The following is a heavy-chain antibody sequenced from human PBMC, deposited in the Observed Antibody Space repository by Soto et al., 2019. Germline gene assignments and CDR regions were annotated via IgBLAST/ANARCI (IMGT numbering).Heavy chain of an antibody. J-gene: IGHJ5*02. V-gene: IGHV3-74*01. CDR1: GFTFSSYW. CDR3: ARVLTGSWNWFDP. CDR2: INSDGSRT. D-gene: IGHD6-13*01. Sequence: EVQLVESGGGLVQPGESLRLSCAASGFTFSSYWMHWVRQAPGKGLVWVSRINSDGSRTNYADSVKGRFTVSRDNAKNTQYLQMNSLRAEDTAVYYCARVLTGSWNWFDPWGQVTLVTV.